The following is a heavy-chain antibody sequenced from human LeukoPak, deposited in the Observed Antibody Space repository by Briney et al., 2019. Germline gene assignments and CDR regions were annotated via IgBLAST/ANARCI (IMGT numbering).Heavy chain of an antibody. J-gene: IGHJ4*02. D-gene: IGHD3-16*01. CDR1: GFTFSSYG. CDR2: ISYDGSNK. CDR3: AKDWGSLSN. V-gene: IGHV3-30*18. Sequence: PGGSLRLSCAASGFTFSSYGMHWVRQAPGKGLEWVAVISYDGSNKYYADSVKGRFTIPRDNCKNTLYLQMDSLRAEDTAVYYCAKDWGSLSNWGQGTLVTVSS.